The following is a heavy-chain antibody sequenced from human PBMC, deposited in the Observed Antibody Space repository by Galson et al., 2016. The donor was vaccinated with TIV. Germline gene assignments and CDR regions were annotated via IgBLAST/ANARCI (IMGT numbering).Heavy chain of an antibody. J-gene: IGHJ4*02. CDR3: ARDSFEEYCRAITCPFDY. Sequence: SLRLSCAASGFTFSSYTMNWVRQAPGKAPEWVAVISYDGINPYYAASMKGRFTISRDNSKNTLYLQMNSIRAEDTAIYYCARDSFEEYCRAITCPFDYWGQGTLVTVSS. CDR2: ISYDGINP. CDR1: GFTFSSYT. D-gene: IGHD2/OR15-2a*01. V-gene: IGHV3-30-3*01.